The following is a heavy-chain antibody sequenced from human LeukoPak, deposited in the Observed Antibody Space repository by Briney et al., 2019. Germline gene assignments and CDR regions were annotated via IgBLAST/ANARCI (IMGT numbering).Heavy chain of an antibody. CDR1: GGSISSSNW. CDR3: ARGGVPAARYGMDV. V-gene: IGHV4-4*02. D-gene: IGHD2-2*01. CDR2: IYHSGST. Sequence: SETLSLTCAVSGGSISSSNWWSWVRQSPGKGLEWIGEIYHSGSTNYNPSLKSRVTISVDKSKNQFSLKLSSVTAADTAVYYCARGGVPAARYGMDVWGQGTTVTVSS. J-gene: IGHJ6*02.